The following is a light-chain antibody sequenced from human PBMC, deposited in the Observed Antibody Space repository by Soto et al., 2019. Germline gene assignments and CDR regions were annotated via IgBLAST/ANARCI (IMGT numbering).Light chain of an antibody. CDR2: TAS. Sequence: DIQMTQSPSSLSASVGDRLTITCRASQGISTYLNWYQQKPGKAPKLLIYTASTLRSGVPSRFSGSGSETDFTLTISSLQPEDFATYSCQQNYSATWTFGQGTKVEIK. J-gene: IGKJ1*01. CDR1: QGISTY. V-gene: IGKV1-39*01. CDR3: QQNYSATWT.